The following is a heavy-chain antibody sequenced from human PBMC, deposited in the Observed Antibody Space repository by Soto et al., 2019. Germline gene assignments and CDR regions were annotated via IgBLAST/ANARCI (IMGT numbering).Heavy chain of an antibody. CDR2: IWYDGSNK. CDR1: GFTFSSYG. D-gene: IGHD3-22*01. CDR3: ARDRGDYYDSSGSFDY. J-gene: IGHJ4*02. Sequence: QVQLVESGGGVVQPGRSLRLSCAASGFTFSSYGMHWVRQAPGKGLEWVAVIWYDGSNKYYADSVKGRFTISRDNSKNXLYLQMNSLRAEDTAVYYCARDRGDYYDSSGSFDYWGQGTLVTVSS. V-gene: IGHV3-33*01.